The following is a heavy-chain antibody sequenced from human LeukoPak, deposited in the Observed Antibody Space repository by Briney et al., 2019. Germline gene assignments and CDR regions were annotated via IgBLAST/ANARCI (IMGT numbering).Heavy chain of an antibody. V-gene: IGHV3-53*01. D-gene: IGHD3-10*01. CDR3: AKASVVGSGSYYYGMDV. CDR1: GFIVSSNY. J-gene: IGHJ6*02. CDR2: IYSGGST. Sequence: PGGSLRLSCAASGFIVSSNYMSWVRQAPGKGLEWVSVIYSGGSTYYADSVKGRFTISRDNSKNTLYLQMNSLRAEDTAVYYCAKASVVGSGSYYYGMDVWGQGTTVTVSS.